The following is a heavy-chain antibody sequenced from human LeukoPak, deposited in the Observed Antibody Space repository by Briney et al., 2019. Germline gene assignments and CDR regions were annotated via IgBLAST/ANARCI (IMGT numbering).Heavy chain of an antibody. V-gene: IGHV3-23*01. Sequence: GGSLRLSCAASGFTFSTYAMSWVRQAPGKGLGWVSSISSSGGSTYYADSVKGRFTITRDNSKNTLYLQMNSLRAEDTAVYYCAKDFSEEGDYWGQGTLVTVSS. J-gene: IGHJ4*02. D-gene: IGHD3-3*02. CDR3: AKDFSEEGDY. CDR2: ISSSGGST. CDR1: GFTFSTYA.